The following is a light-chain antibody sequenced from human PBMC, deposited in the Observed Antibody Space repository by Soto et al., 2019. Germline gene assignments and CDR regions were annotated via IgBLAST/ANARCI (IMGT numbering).Light chain of an antibody. V-gene: IGLV2-23*02. J-gene: IGLJ1*01. Sequence: QSVLTQPASVSGSPGQSITISCTGTSSDVGSYNLVSWYQQHPGKAPKLMIYEVSKRPSGVSDRFSGSKSGNTASLTISGLQADDEADYYCCSYAGSSTFLDVFGTGTKLTVL. CDR1: SSDVGSYNL. CDR2: EVS. CDR3: CSYAGSSTFLDV.